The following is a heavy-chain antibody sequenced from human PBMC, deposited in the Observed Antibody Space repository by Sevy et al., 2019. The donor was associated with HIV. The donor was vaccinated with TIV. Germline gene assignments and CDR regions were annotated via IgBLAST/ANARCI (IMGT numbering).Heavy chain of an antibody. CDR3: ARDGGYSIKWYPLY. D-gene: IGHD6-13*01. CDR1: GFAFRSYA. J-gene: IGHJ4*01. V-gene: IGHV3-30*04. Sequence: GGSLRLSCAASGFAFRSYAMHWLRQAPGKGPEWVAVVSCEGTEAFYAASVEGRFTISRDNSKNMLSLQINRLRPEDTAVYYCARDGGYSIKWYPLYWGHGTQVTVSS. CDR2: VSCEGTEA.